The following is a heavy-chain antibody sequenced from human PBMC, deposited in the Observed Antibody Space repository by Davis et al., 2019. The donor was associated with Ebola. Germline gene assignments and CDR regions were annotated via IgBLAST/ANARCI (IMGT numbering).Heavy chain of an antibody. J-gene: IGHJ6*02. D-gene: IGHD3-10*01. V-gene: IGHV3-7*01. CDR1: GFTFSSYW. CDR3: AREYYYGSGSGMDV. Sequence: GGSLRLSCAASGFTFSSYWMSWVRQAPGKGLEWVANIKQDGSEKYYVDSVKGRFTISRDNAKNSLYLQMNSLRAEDTAVYYCAREYYYGSGSGMDVWGQGTTVTVSS. CDR2: IKQDGSEK.